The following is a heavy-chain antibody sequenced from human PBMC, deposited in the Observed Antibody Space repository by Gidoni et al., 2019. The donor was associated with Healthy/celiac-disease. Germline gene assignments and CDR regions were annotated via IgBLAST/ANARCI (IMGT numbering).Heavy chain of an antibody. Sequence: EVQLLESGGGLVQPGGSLRLSCAASGFTFSSYAMSWVRQAPGKGLEWVSAISGSGGSTYYADSVKGRFTISRDNSKNTLYLQMNSLRAEDTAVYYCAKDMTTVIYGAEYFQHWGQGTLVTVSS. D-gene: IGHD4-17*01. J-gene: IGHJ1*01. CDR1: GFTFSSYA. CDR3: AKDMTTVIYGAEYFQH. V-gene: IGHV3-23*01. CDR2: ISGSGGST.